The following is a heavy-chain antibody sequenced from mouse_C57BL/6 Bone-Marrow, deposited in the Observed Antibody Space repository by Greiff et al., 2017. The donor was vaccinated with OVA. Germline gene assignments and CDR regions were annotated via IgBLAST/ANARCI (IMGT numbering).Heavy chain of an antibody. CDR2: IYPSDSET. D-gene: IGHD1-1*01. J-gene: IGHJ3*01. V-gene: IGHV1-61*01. Sequence: QVQLQQPGAELVRPGSSVKLSCKASGYTFTSYWMDWVKQRPGQGLEWIGNIYPSDSETHYNQKFKDKATLTVDKSSSTAYMQLSSLTSEDSAVYYCARHSYYYGSRDWFAYWGRGTLVTVSA. CDR3: ARHSYYYGSRDWFAY. CDR1: GYTFTSYW.